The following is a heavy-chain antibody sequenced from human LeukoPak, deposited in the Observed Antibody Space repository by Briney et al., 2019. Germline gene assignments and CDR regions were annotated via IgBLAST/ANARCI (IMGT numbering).Heavy chain of an antibody. V-gene: IGHV4-39*07. CDR3: ARSTVNYYYYYMDV. Sequence: SETLSLTCTVSGGSMSSTSYYWGWIRQPPGKGLEWIGTIYYSGTTYYNPSLKSRVTISVDTSKNQFSLKLSSVTAADTAVYYCARSTVNYYYYYMDVWGKGTTVTISS. J-gene: IGHJ6*03. CDR1: GGSMSSTSYY. CDR2: IYYSGTT. D-gene: IGHD4-17*01.